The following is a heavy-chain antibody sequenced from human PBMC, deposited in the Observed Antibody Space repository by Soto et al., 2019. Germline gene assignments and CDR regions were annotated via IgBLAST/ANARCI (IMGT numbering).Heavy chain of an antibody. CDR2: IRSKANNYAT. CDR1: GFTFSGSA. V-gene: IGHV3-73*02. D-gene: IGHD2-21*02. Sequence: EVQLVESGGGLVQPGGSLKLSCAASGFTFSGSAMHWVRQASGKGLEWVGRIRSKANNYATAYAASVKGRFTISRDDSKNTASLQMNSLKTEDTAVYYCTRHALQYCGGDCYLLPYFDLWGRGTLVTVSS. J-gene: IGHJ2*01. CDR3: TRHALQYCGGDCYLLPYFDL.